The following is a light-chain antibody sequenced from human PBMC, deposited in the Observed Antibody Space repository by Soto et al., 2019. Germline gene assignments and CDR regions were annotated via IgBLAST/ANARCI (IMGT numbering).Light chain of an antibody. V-gene: IGKV3-15*01. J-gene: IGKJ1*01. CDR2: GAS. Sequence: ILMTQSPYTRTVSPEERATLSCRASQSVRKNLAWYQQEPGQAPRLLIYGASTRATGIPARFSGSGSGTEFTLTISSLQSEDFAVYYCQQFSNWPRTFGQGTKVDIK. CDR1: QSVRKN. CDR3: QQFSNWPRT.